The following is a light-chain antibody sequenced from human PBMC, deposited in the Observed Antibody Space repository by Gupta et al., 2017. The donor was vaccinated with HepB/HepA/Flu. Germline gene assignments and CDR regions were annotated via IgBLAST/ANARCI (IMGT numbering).Light chain of an antibody. Sequence: SSELTQDPAVSVALGQTVRLTCHGDSLRIYYASWYQQKPGQAPILVIYGKNSRPSGIPDRFAGSSSGNTGSLTITGAQAEDEADYYCNSRDISGNHVVFGGGTKLTVL. CDR3: NSRDISGNHVV. J-gene: IGLJ2*01. V-gene: IGLV3-19*01. CDR1: SLRIYY. CDR2: GKN.